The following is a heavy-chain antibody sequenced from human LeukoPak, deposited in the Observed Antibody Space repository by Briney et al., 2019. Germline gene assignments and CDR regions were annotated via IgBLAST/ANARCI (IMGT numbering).Heavy chain of an antibody. CDR3: VRVKGYDSSGPFDS. CDR1: GFTFSSYW. J-gene: IGHJ4*02. V-gene: IGHV3-74*01. CDR2: IKSDGSST. D-gene: IGHD3-22*01. Sequence: GGPLRLSCAASGFTFSSYWMHWVRQAPGKGLVWVSRIKSDGSSTTYADSVKGRFTISRDNAKNTLYLQMNSLRVEDTAVYYCVRVKGYDSSGPFDSWGQGTLVTVSS.